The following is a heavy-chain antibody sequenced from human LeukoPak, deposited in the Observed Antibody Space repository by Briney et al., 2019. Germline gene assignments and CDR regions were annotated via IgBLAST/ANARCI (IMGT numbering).Heavy chain of an antibody. Sequence: SETLSLTCTVSGGSISSGGYYWSWIRQPPGKGLEWIGYIYHSGSTYYNPSPKSRVTISVDTSKNQFSLKLSSVTAADTAVYYCARGSERAFDIWGQGTMVTVSS. J-gene: IGHJ3*02. V-gene: IGHV4-30-2*01. CDR2: IYHSGST. CDR3: ARGSERAFDI. CDR1: GGSISSGGYY.